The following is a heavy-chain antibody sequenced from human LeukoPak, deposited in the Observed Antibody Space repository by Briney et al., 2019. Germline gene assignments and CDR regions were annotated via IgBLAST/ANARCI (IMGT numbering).Heavy chain of an antibody. J-gene: IGHJ6*03. CDR1: GFTFRTYS. CDR2: ISRDSDYI. CDR3: ARETLTTGYYMDV. D-gene: IGHD1-1*01. V-gene: IGHV3-21*01. Sequence: GGSLRLSCAASGFTFRTYSMNWVRQAPGKGLEWVSSISRDSDYIFYTDSVQGRFTISRDNAKSSLFLQMNSLGAEDTAVYYCARETLTTGYYMDVWGKGTPVTVSS.